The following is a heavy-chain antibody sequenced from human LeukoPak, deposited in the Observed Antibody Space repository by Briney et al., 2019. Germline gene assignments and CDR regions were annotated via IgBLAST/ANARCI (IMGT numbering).Heavy chain of an antibody. CDR1: GFTFSNYA. CDR3: ARDPNGDYIGAFDF. V-gene: IGHV3-23*01. CDR2: IRGSGLTT. Sequence: GGSLRLSCAASGFTFSNYALIWVRQGPVKGLEWVSAIRGSGLTTSYADSVKGRFTISRDNSKNTLYLQMNSLRAEDTAVYYCARDPNGDYIGAFDFWGQGTKVTVSS. D-gene: IGHD4-17*01. J-gene: IGHJ3*01.